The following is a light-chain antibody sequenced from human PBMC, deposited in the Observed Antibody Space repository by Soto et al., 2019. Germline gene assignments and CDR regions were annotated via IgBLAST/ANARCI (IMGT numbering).Light chain of an antibody. V-gene: IGKV3-20*01. CDR1: QSVGKNF. CDR2: GAS. CDR3: HQYASSPRT. J-gene: IGKJ1*01. Sequence: EIVLTQSPGTLSLSPGERATLSCRASQSVGKNFVAWYQQKPGQAPRFLIYGASSRATGIPDRFSGSGSGTVFTLTISRLEPEDFAVYYCHQYASSPRTFGQGTKVEI.